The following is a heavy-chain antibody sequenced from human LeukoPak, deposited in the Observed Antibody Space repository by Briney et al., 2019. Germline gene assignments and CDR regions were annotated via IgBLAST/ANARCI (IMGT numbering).Heavy chain of an antibody. V-gene: IGHV4-59*01. CDR1: GGSISTYY. Sequence: PSETLSLTCTVSGGSISTYYWSWIRQPPGKGLEWIGYTYHSGSTKYNPSLKSRVTISVDTSKNQFSLKLSSVTAADTAVYYCARDGYSGNDGLWGQGTLVTVSS. CDR2: TYHSGST. CDR3: ARDGYSGNDGL. D-gene: IGHD5-12*01. J-gene: IGHJ4*02.